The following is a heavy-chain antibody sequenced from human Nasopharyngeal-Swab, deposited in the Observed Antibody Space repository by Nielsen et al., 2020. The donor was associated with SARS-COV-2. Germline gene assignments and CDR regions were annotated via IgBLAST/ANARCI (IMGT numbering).Heavy chain of an antibody. CDR2: MSYDGSNK. V-gene: IGHV3-30*18. CDR3: AKDRGSSGYYYGMDV. Sequence: WIRQPPGQGLEWVAVMSYDGSNKYYADSVKGRFTIYKDNSKNTLYLQMNSLRAEDTAVYYCAKDRGSSGYYYGMDVWGQGTTVTVSS. J-gene: IGHJ6*02. D-gene: IGHD6-13*01.